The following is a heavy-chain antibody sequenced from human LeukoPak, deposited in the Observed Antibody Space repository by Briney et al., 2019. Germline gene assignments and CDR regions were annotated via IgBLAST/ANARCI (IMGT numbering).Heavy chain of an antibody. CDR2: IGTAGDT. V-gene: IGHV3-13*01. Sequence: PGGSLRLSCAASGFTFSSYDMHWVRQATGKGLEWVSAIGTAGDTYYPGSVKGRFTISRENAKNSLYLQMSSLRAGDTAVYYCARSWSSSSWYYFDYWGQGTLVTVSS. J-gene: IGHJ4*02. CDR1: GFTFSSYD. D-gene: IGHD6-13*01. CDR3: ARSWSSSSWYYFDY.